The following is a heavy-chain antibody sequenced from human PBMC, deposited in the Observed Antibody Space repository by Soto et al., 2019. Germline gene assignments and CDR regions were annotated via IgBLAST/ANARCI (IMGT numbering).Heavy chain of an antibody. J-gene: IGHJ6*02. CDR1: GGSISSYY. CDR3: ARGPYCSSTSCYSWGMDV. Sequence: SEILSLTCTVSGGSISSYYWSWIRQPPGKGLEWIGYIYYSGSTNYNPSLKSRVTISVDTSKNQFSLKLSSVTAADTAVYYCARGPYCSSTSCYSWGMDVWGQGTTVTVSS. V-gene: IGHV4-59*01. D-gene: IGHD2-2*01. CDR2: IYYSGST.